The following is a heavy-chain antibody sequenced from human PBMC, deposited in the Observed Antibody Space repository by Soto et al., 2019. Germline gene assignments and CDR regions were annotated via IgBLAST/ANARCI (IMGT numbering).Heavy chain of an antibody. J-gene: IGHJ3*02. CDR1: GYTFTSYG. D-gene: IGHD2-15*01. V-gene: IGHV1-18*01. CDR2: ISAYNGNT. Sequence: ASVKVSCKASGYTFTSYGISWVRQAPGQGLEWMGWISAYNGNTNYAQKLQGRVTMTTDTSTSTAYMELRSLRSDDTAVYYCACSWVVAATPGAFDIWAQGKMVTVSS. CDR3: ACSWVVAATPGAFDI.